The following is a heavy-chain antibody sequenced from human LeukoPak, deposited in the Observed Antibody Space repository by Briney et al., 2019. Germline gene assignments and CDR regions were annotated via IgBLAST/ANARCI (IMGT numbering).Heavy chain of an antibody. D-gene: IGHD6-19*01. CDR3: AKDLWAVAAQGDAFDI. V-gene: IGHV3-23*01. CDR1: GFTFSNYA. Sequence: GGSLRLSCVASGFTFSNYAMNWVRQAPGRGLEWVSLISGSGDSTYYADSVKGRFTISRDNSKNTLYLQMNSLRAEDTAVYYCAKDLWAVAAQGDAFDIWGQGTMVTVSS. CDR2: ISGSGDST. J-gene: IGHJ3*02.